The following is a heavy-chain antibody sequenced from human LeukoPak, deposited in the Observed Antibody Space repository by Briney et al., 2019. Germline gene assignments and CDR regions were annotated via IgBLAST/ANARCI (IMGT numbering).Heavy chain of an antibody. CDR2: IYYSGST. J-gene: IGHJ4*02. CDR3: ARETRYCSGGSCYSGGYDY. V-gene: IGHV4-59*01. CDR1: GGSISSYY. D-gene: IGHD2-15*01. Sequence: SETLSLTCTVSGGSISSYYWSWIRQSPGTGLEWIGYIYYSGSTNYNPSLKSRVTISVDTSKNQFSLKLSSVTAADTAVYYCARETRYCSGGSCYSGGYDYWGQGTLVTVSS.